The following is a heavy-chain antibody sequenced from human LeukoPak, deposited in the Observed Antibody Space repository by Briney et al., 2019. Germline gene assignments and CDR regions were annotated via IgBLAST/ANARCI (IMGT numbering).Heavy chain of an antibody. D-gene: IGHD5-18*01. CDR2: ISWNSGSI. V-gene: IGHV3-9*01. J-gene: IGHJ5*02. CDR1: GFTFDDYA. CDR3: ARDRGYLGFDP. Sequence: SGGSLRLSCAASGFTFDDYAMHWVRQAPGKGLEWVSGISWNSGSIGYADSVKGRFTISRDNAKNSLYLQMNSLRAEDTAVYYCARDRGYLGFDPWGQGTLVTVSS.